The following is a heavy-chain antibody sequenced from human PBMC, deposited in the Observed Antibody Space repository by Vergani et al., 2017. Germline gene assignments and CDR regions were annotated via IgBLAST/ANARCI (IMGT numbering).Heavy chain of an antibody. CDR3: ARGKWFGASNWFDP. D-gene: IGHD3-10*01. Sequence: EVQLLESRGGLVQPGGSLRLSCAASGFTFSSYAMSWVRPAPGKGVEWVSAISGSGGSTYYADSVKGRFTISRDNSKNTLYLQMNSLRAEDTAVYYCARGKWFGASNWFDPWGQGTLVTVSS. V-gene: IGHV3-23*01. CDR2: ISGSGGST. J-gene: IGHJ5*02. CDR1: GFTFSSYA.